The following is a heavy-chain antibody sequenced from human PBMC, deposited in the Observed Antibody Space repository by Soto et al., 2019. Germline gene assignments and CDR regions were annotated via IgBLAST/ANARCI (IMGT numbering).Heavy chain of an antibody. Sequence: PXGSLRLSCIDSGVTFRDYAFNWVRQAPGKGLEWVSYIIVGGGSIFYADSVKGRFTISRDDARNSVYLQMNTLRHEDTAVYHCVRDHRWAFDIWGQGTVVTVSS. D-gene: IGHD2-15*01. CDR2: IIVGGGSI. J-gene: IGHJ3*02. CDR3: VRDHRWAFDI. CDR1: GVTFRDYA. V-gene: IGHV3-48*02.